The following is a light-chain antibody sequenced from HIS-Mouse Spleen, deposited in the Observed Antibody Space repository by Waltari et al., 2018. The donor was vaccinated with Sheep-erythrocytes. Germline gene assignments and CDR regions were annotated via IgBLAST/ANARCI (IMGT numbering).Light chain of an antibody. Sequence: SYELTQPPSVSVSPGQTASITCSGDKLGDKYACWYQQKPGQSPVLVIYQDSKRPSGIPERFSGSNSGNTATLTISGTQAMDEADYYCQQRSNWLTFGGGTK. CDR3: QQRSNWLT. CDR2: QDS. J-gene: IGLJ2*01. V-gene: IGLV3-1*01. CDR1: KLGDKY.